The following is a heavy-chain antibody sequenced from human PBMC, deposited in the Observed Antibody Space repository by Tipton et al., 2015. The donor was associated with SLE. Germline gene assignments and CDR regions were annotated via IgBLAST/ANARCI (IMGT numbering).Heavy chain of an antibody. CDR2: ISSSGTTI. Sequence: SLRLSCAASGFTFKNYYMSWIRQAPGKGLEWVSYISSSGTTIYYADSVKGRFTVSRDSDSLYLQMNSLGVEDTAVYYCARHPFYYYYMDVWGRGTSVTVSS. J-gene: IGHJ6*03. CDR1: GFTFKNYY. V-gene: IGHV3-11*01. CDR3: ARHPFYYYYMDV.